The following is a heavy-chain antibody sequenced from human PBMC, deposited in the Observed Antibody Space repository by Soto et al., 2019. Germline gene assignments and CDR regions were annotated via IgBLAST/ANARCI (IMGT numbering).Heavy chain of an antibody. J-gene: IGHJ4*02. Sequence: PSETLFLTCSASGGSISSYYWRSIRQPPGKGLEWIGYIYSSGSTNYNLSLKSRITINLDTSKNQISLQLNSVTPEDTAVYYCARGAVADYSRVFDYWGQGILPTVSS. V-gene: IGHV4-4*08. CDR3: ARGAVADYSRVFDY. CDR1: GGSISSYY. CDR2: IYSSGST. D-gene: IGHD6-19*01.